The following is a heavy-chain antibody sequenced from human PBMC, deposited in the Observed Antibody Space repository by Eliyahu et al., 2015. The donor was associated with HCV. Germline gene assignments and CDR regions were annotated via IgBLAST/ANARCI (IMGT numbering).Heavy chain of an antibody. CDR2: INNSGST. CDR1: GGPISXDS. V-gene: IGHV4-59*01. Sequence: QVQLQESGPGLVKPSETLSLTCTVXGGPISXDSWSWIRHPPGKGLEWIGYINNSGSTKYSPSXKSRVTISVDTSKNQFSLKLSSVTAADTAVYYCARVGSDIPIYFDSWGQGTLVTVSS. CDR3: ARVGSDIPIYFDS. D-gene: IGHD3-10*01. J-gene: IGHJ4*02.